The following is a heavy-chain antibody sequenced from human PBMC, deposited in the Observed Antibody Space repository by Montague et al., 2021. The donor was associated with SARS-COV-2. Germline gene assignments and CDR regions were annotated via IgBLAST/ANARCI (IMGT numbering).Heavy chain of an antibody. D-gene: IGHD4-17*01. CDR2: IYYSGST. V-gene: IGHV4-39*01. J-gene: IGHJ5*02. Sequence: SETLSLTCTVSGGSISSSSYYWGWIRQPPGKGLEWIGSIYYSGSTHYNPSLKSRVTISVDTSKNQFSLKLSSVTAADTAVYYCAADYGERDWFDPWGQGTLVTVSS. CDR1: GGSISSSSYY. CDR3: AADYGERDWFDP.